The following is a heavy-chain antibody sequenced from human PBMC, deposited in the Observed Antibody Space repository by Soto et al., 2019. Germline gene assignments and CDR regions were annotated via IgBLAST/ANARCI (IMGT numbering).Heavy chain of an antibody. CDR2: INAGNGNT. D-gene: IGHD6-19*01. CDR3: ARGGGWYVWFDP. Sequence: ASVKVSCKASGYTFTSYAMHWVRQAPGQRLEWMGWINAGNGNTKYSQKFQGRVTITRDTSASTAYMELSSLRSEDTAVYYCARGGGWYVWFDPWGQRTLVTRLL. J-gene: IGHJ5*02. V-gene: IGHV1-3*01. CDR1: GYTFTSYA.